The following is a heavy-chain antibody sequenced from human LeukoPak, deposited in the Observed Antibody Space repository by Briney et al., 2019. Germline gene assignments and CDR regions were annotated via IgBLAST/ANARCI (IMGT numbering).Heavy chain of an antibody. V-gene: IGHV4-30-4*01. J-gene: IGHJ5*02. CDR2: IYYSEST. CDR1: GGSICSGDYY. D-gene: IGHD6-13*01. Sequence: SETLSLTCTVSGGSICSGDYYWSWIRQPPGKGLEWIGYIYYSESTYYNPSLKSRVTISVDTSKNQFSLKLSSVTAADTAVYYCAGGLAGSFDPWGQGTLVTVSS. CDR3: AGGLAGSFDP.